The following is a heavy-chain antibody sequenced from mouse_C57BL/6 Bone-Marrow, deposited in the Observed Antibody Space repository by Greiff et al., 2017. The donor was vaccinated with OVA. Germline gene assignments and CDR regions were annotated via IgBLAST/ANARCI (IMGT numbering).Heavy chain of an antibody. D-gene: IGHD1-1*01. CDR2: IYPGDGDT. Sequence: QVQLQQSGPELVKPGASVKISCKASGYAFSSSWMNWVKQRPGKGLEWIGRIYPGDGDTNYNGKFKGKATLTADKSSSTAYMQLSSLTSEDSAVYFCAIYGSSCGDYWGQGTTLTVSS. J-gene: IGHJ2*01. CDR1: GYAFSSSW. V-gene: IGHV1-82*01. CDR3: AIYGSSCGDY.